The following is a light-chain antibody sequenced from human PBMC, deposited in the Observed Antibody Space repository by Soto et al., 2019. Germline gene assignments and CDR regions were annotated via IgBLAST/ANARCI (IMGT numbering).Light chain of an antibody. CDR3: SSYTSSSTL. CDR2: DVS. Sequence: QSVLTQPASVSGSPGQSITISCTGTSSDVGDYNYVSWYQQHPGKAPKLMLYDVSNRPSGVSNRFSDSKSGNTASLTISGLQAEDEADYYCSSYTSSSTLFGGGTKLTVL. V-gene: IGLV2-14*01. CDR1: SSDVGDYNY. J-gene: IGLJ3*02.